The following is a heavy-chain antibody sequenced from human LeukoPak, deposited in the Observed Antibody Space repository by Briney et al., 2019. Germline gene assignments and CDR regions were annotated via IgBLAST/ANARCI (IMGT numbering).Heavy chain of an antibody. CDR2: FDPEDGET. D-gene: IGHD1-26*01. CDR3: ATAPFVGPAAGATSNWFDP. Sequence: VASVKVSCKVSGYTLTELSMHWVRQAPGKGLEWMGGFDPEDGETIYAQKFQGRVTMTEDTSTDTAYMELSSLRSEDTAVYYCATAPFVGPAAGATSNWFDPWGQGTLVTVSS. J-gene: IGHJ5*02. V-gene: IGHV1-24*01. CDR1: GYTLTELS.